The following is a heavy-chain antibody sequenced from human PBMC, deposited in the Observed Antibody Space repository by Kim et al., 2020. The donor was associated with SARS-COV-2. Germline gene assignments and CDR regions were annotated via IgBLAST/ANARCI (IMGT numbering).Heavy chain of an antibody. V-gene: IGHV3-23*01. J-gene: IGHJ6*03. Sequence: GGSLRLSCAASGFTFSSYAMSWVRQAPGKGLEWVSAISGSGGSTYYADSVKGRFTISRDNSKNTLYLQMNSLRAEDTAVYYCAKASKVMVRGVIPSFYYYMDVWGKGTTVTVSS. CDR2: ISGSGGST. CDR3: AKASKVMVRGVIPSFYYYMDV. CDR1: GFTFSSYA. D-gene: IGHD3-10*01.